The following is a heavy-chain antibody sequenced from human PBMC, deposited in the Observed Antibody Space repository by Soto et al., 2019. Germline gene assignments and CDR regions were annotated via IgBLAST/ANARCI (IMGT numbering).Heavy chain of an antibody. CDR3: ARDLAAADH. CDR1: GFTFSSYG. D-gene: IGHD6-13*01. CDR2: INPTGGST. V-gene: IGHV1-46*01. J-gene: IGHJ4*02. Sequence: QVQLVESGGGVVQPGRSLRLSCAASGFTFSSYGMQWVRQAPGQGLEWLGIINPTGGSTNYAHEFQGRVTLTMDTSTSTVYMELSGLRSEDTAVFYCARDLAAADHWGQGTLVTVSS.